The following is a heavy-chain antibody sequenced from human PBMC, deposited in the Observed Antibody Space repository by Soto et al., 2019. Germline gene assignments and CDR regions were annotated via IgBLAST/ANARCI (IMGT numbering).Heavy chain of an antibody. J-gene: IGHJ4*02. CDR3: AKHDFWTLYNTGLDS. CDR2: ISGNGGDT. CDR1: GFTFTSYA. V-gene: IGHV3-23*01. D-gene: IGHD3-3*01. Sequence: PGGSLRLSCSASGFTFTSYAMSWVRQAPGKGLGWVSGISGNGGDTKSADSVKGRFTISRDNFKNMLYLQMNSLRAEDTAVYYCAKHDFWTLYNTGLDSWGQGTLVTVSS.